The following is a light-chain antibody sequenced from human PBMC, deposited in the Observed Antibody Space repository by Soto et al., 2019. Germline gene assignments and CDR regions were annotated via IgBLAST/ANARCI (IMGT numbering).Light chain of an antibody. Sequence: DIPMTQSPSSLSASVGDRVTITCRASQSISSYLNWYQQKPGKAPKPLIYAASSLQSGVPSRFSGSGSGIDFTLTISSLQPEDFATYYCQQRYSTPLKYSGGTKVEIK. J-gene: IGKJ4*02. CDR2: AAS. CDR3: QQRYSTPLK. V-gene: IGKV1-39*01. CDR1: QSISSY.